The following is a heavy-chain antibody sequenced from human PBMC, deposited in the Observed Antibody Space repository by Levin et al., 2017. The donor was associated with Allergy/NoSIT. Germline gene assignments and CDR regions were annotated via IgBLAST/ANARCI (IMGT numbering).Heavy chain of an antibody. Sequence: LSLTCIVSAGLTDDRYWTWFRQTPEKGLEWIGNNYYRGTTYYGPNYSPSLKSRLTISLDASKSQFNLSVHPVTAADSAVYYCARASGDYRWVGNYCVDVWGKGTTVTVSS. CDR3: ARASGDYRWVGNYCVDV. CDR1: AGLTDDRY. CDR2: NYYRGTT. D-gene: IGHD3-16*02. J-gene: IGHJ6*03. V-gene: IGHV4-59*11.